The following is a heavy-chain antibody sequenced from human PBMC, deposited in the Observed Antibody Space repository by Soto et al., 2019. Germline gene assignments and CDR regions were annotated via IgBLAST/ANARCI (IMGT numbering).Heavy chain of an antibody. V-gene: IGHV1-18*01. CDR3: ARVESGSSAYFDY. Sequence: QVQLVQSGAEVKKPGASVKVSCKASGYTFTSYGISWVRQAPGQGLEWMGWISAYNGNTNYAQKLQGRVTVTADTSTSTADMELRSLRSDDTAVYYWARVESGSSAYFDYWGQGTLVTVSS. CDR2: ISAYNGNT. CDR1: GYTFTSYG. D-gene: IGHD1-26*01. J-gene: IGHJ4*02.